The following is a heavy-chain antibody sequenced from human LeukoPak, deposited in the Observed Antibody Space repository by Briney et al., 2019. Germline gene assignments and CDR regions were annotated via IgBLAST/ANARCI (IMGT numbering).Heavy chain of an antibody. J-gene: IGHJ5*02. CDR3: ARSIHGDCSSTSCYGEDWFDP. CDR1: GFTFSSYS. Sequence: GGSLRLSCAASGFTFSSYSMNWVRQAPGKGLEWVSSISSSSSYIYYADSVKGRFTISRDNAKNSLYLQMNSLRAEDTAVYYCARSIHGDCSSTSCYGEDWFDPWGQGTLVTVSS. V-gene: IGHV3-21*01. CDR2: ISSSSSYI. D-gene: IGHD2-2*01.